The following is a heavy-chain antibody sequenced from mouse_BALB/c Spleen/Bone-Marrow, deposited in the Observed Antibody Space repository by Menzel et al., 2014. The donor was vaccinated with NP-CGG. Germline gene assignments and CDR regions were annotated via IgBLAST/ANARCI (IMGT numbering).Heavy chain of an antibody. CDR2: IYPGDGDT. CDR1: GYTFTSYW. Sequence: QVQLKESGAELARPGASVKLSCKASGYTFTSYWMQWVKQRPGQGLEWIGAIYPGDGDTRYTQKFKGKATLTADKSSSTAYMQLSSLASEDSAVYYCAREDDGYYDWYFDVWGAGTTVIVSS. CDR3: AREDDGYYDWYFDV. J-gene: IGHJ1*01. D-gene: IGHD2-3*01. V-gene: IGHV1-87*01.